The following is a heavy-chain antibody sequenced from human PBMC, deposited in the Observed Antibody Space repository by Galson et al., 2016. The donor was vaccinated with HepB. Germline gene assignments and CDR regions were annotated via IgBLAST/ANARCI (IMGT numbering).Heavy chain of an antibody. CDR2: ISTSGETI. V-gene: IGHV3-11*01. D-gene: IGHD5-24*01. Sequence: SLRLSCAASGFTFSDNYMTWIRQAPGKGLEWTSYISTSGETIYYADSVKGRFTISRDNAKSSLCLHMNGLRVEDTAVYFCARRGRWHYGLDVWGKGTAVTVSS. CDR3: ARRGRWHYGLDV. J-gene: IGHJ6*04. CDR1: GFTFSDNY.